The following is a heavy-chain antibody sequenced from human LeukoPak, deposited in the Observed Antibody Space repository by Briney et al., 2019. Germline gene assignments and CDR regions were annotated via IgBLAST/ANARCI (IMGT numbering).Heavy chain of an antibody. Sequence: PSQTLSLTCTVSGDSISSGGYYWRWIRQHPGKGLEWIGYVYYSGSTYYNPSLKSRVTISVDTSKNQFSLKLSSVTAADTAVYYCARDEVYGGNPVGWFDPWGQGTLVTVSS. D-gene: IGHD4-23*01. CDR2: VYYSGST. J-gene: IGHJ5*02. CDR3: ARDEVYGGNPVGWFDP. V-gene: IGHV4-31*03. CDR1: GDSISSGGYY.